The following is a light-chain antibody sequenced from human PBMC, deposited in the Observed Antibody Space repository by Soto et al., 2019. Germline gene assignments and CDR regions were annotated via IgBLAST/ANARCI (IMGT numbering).Light chain of an antibody. CDR3: SSYSSSGTLV. CDR2: EVT. V-gene: IGLV2-14*01. J-gene: IGLJ2*01. Sequence: QSVLTQPASVSGSPGQSITISCTGTSSDIGSYNYVSWYQQHPGRAPKLLIFEVTDRPSGVSNHFSGSKSGNTASLTISGLQAEDEAAYYCSSYSSSGTLVFGGGTQLTVL. CDR1: SSDIGSYNY.